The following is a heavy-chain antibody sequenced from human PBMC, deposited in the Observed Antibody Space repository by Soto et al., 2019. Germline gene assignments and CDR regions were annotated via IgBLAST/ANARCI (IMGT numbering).Heavy chain of an antibody. D-gene: IGHD6-25*01. V-gene: IGHV4-39*01. CDR1: GGSISSSSYY. Sequence: QLQLQESGPGLVKPSETLSLTCTVSGGSISSSSYYWGWIRQPPGKGLDWIGSIYYSGSTYYNPSLKSRVCRSAHTSNNPFSRKLSSVTASDAAVYYCARHPQRYSYRMDVWGQGTTVTVSS. J-gene: IGHJ6*02. CDR2: IYYSGST. CDR3: ARHPQRYSYRMDV.